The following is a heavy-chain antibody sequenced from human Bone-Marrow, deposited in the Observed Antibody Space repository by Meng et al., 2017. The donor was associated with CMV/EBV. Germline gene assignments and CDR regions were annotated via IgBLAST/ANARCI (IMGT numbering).Heavy chain of an antibody. CDR1: GDSLTSGDYY. CDR2: IYSYGDT. CDR3: ARDGCTDSSCYP. Sequence: LRLSCTVTGDSLTSGDYYWGWIRQPPGKGLEWIGYIYSYGDTYYNPSLKSRPHISIDMSKNQLSLNLTSVTAADTAFYYCARDGCTDSSCYPWGQGQLVTVSS. D-gene: IGHD2-21*01. V-gene: IGHV4-30-4*01. J-gene: IGHJ5*02.